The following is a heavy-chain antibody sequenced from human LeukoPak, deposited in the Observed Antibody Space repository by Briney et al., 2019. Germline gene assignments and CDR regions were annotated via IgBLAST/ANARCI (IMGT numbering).Heavy chain of an antibody. Sequence: PSETLSLTCAVYGGSFSGYYWSWIRQPPGKGLEWIGEINHSGSTNYNPSLKSRVTMSVDTSKNQFSLKLSSVTAADTAVYYCARGSGYCSSTSCRNPFDYWGQGTLVTVSS. D-gene: IGHD2-2*01. CDR3: ARGSGYCSSTSCRNPFDY. CDR1: GGSFSGYY. V-gene: IGHV4-34*01. J-gene: IGHJ4*02. CDR2: INHSGST.